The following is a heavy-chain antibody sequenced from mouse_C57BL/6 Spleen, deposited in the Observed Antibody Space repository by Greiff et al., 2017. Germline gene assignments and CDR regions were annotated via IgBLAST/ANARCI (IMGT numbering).Heavy chain of an antibody. CDR3: ARSTTVGDGAMDY. Sequence: VHVKQSGPELVKPGASVKISCKASGYSFTDYNMNWVKQSNGKSLEWIGVINPNYGTTSYNQKFKGKATLTVDQSSSTAYMQLNSLTSEDSAVYYCARSTTVGDGAMDYWGQGTSVTVSS. V-gene: IGHV1-39*01. D-gene: IGHD1-1*01. J-gene: IGHJ4*01. CDR2: INPNYGTT. CDR1: GYSFTDYN.